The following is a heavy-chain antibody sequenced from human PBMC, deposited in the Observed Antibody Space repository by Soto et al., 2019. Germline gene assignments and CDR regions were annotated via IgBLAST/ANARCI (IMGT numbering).Heavy chain of an antibody. CDR3: ARQPISGIIAIGDY. Sequence: QLPVQGAGPGLGKASGTPSLPFPCSGCPLTDWNFYLGWVPPPPGEGLDWVGNVYYFGTTSYNPSLKSRVNISVDTSNNQFSLHLSSVTAADTAVYYCARQPISGIIAIGDYWGQGLLVTVSS. CDR1: GCPLTDWNFY. D-gene: IGHD1-26*01. CDR2: VYYFGTT. V-gene: IGHV4-39*05. J-gene: IGHJ4*02.